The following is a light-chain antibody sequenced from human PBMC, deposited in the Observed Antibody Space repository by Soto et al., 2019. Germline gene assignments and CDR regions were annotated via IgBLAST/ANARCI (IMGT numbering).Light chain of an antibody. Sequence: DIQMTQSPSILSASVGDGVTIACRASQSVTLWLTWYQQKPGKAPKLLLYKASTLESWVPSRFSGNGSETEFTLTVSSLQPDDIVTYYCQQYNSYPYTFGQGTKLEIK. CDR2: KAS. CDR3: QQYNSYPYT. V-gene: IGKV1-5*03. J-gene: IGKJ2*01. CDR1: QSVTLW.